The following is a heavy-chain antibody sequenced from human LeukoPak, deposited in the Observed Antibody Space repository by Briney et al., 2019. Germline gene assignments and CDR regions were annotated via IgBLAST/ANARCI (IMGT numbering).Heavy chain of an antibody. CDR3: ARTPRVRGVFNPFDY. D-gene: IGHD3-10*01. V-gene: IGHV3-72*01. Sequence: GGSLRLSCAASGFTFSDHYMDWVRQAPGKGLEWVGRTRNKANNYTTEYAASVKGRFTISRDDSRNSLYLQMNSLKTENTDVYYCARTPRVRGVFNPFDYWGQGALVTVSS. CDR2: TRNKANNYTT. CDR1: GFTFSDHY. J-gene: IGHJ4*02.